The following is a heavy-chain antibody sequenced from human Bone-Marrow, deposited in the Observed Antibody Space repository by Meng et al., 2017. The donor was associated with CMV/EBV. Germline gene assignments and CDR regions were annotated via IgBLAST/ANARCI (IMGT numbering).Heavy chain of an antibody. V-gene: IGHV2-5*01. D-gene: IGHD3-22*01. CDR2: IYWNDDK. J-gene: IGHJ4*02. CDR3: AHWTYYYDSSGYYY. CDR1: GFSLSTSGVG. Sequence: SGPTLVNPTQTLTLTCTFSGFSLSTSGVGVGWIRQHPGKALEWLALIYWNDDKRYSPSLKSRLTITKDTSKNQVVLTMTNRDPVDTATYYGAHWTYYYDSSGYYYWGQGTLVTVSS.